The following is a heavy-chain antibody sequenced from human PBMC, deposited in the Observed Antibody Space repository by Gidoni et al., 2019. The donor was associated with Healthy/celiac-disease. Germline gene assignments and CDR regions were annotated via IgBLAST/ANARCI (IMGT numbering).Heavy chain of an antibody. CDR1: GGSFSCYY. CDR3: ARGRGYYDYVWGSYRYWIFDY. Sequence: QVQLQQWGAGLLKPSETLSLTSAVYGGSFSCYYWSWIRQPPGKGLEWIGEINHSGSTNYNPSLKSRVTISVDTSKNQFSLKLSSVTAADTAVYYCARGRGYYDYVWGSYRYWIFDYWGQGTLVTVSS. V-gene: IGHV4-34*01. D-gene: IGHD3-16*02. CDR2: INHSGST. J-gene: IGHJ4*02.